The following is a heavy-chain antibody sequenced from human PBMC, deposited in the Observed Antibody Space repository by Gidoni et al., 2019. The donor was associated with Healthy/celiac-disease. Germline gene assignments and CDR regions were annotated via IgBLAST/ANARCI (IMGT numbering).Heavy chain of an antibody. J-gene: IGHJ4*02. CDR1: GFTFSSYG. V-gene: IGHV3-30*18. Sequence: QVQLVEYGGGVVQPGRSLRLSCAASGFTFSSYGMHWVRQAPGKGLEWVAVISYDGSNKYYADSVKGRFTISRDNSKNTLYLQMNSLRAEDTAVYYCAKDRPNIVGATGGLDYWGQGTLVTVSS. CDR3: AKDRPNIVGATGGLDY. D-gene: IGHD1-26*01. CDR2: ISYDGSNK.